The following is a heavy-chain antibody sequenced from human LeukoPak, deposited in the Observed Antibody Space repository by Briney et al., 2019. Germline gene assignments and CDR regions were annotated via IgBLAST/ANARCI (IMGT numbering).Heavy chain of an antibody. Sequence: SETLSLTCTVSGGSISSSSYYWGWIRQPPGKGLEWIGSIYYSGSTYYNPSLKSRVTISVDTSKNQFSLKLSSVTAADTAVYYCARGRGVRGVIITQDYYYYMDVWGKGTTITISS. CDR2: IYYSGST. V-gene: IGHV4-39*01. CDR1: GGSISSSSYY. J-gene: IGHJ6*03. D-gene: IGHD3-10*01. CDR3: ARGRGVRGVIITQDYYYYMDV.